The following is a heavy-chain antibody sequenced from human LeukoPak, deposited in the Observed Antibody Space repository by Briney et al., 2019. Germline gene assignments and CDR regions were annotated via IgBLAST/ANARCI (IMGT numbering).Heavy chain of an antibody. CDR1: GFTFSSYA. CDR3: VKDLGSSSVGY. CDR2: ISSNGGST. V-gene: IGHV3-64D*09. J-gene: IGHJ4*02. Sequence: GGSLRLSCAASGFTFSSYAMHWVRQAPGKGLEYVSVISSNGGSTYYVDSVKGRFTISRDNSKNTLYLQMSSLRAEDTAVYYCVKDLGSSSVGYWGQGTLVTVSS. D-gene: IGHD6-6*01.